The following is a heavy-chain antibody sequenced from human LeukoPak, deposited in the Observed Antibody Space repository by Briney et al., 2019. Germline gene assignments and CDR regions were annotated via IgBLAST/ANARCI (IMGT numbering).Heavy chain of an antibody. V-gene: IGHV1-46*01. CDR3: ARDIYCSSTSCVEAY. J-gene: IGHJ4*02. Sequence: AASVKVPCKASGYTFTSYYMHWVRQAPGQGLEWMGIINPSGGSTSYAQKFQGRVTMTRDMSTSTVYMELSSLRSEDTAVYYCARDIYCSSTSCVEAYWGQGTLVTVSS. CDR2: INPSGGST. D-gene: IGHD2-2*01. CDR1: GYTFTSYY.